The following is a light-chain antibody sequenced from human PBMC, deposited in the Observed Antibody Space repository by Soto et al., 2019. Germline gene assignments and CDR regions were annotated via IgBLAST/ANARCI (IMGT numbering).Light chain of an antibody. J-gene: IGKJ5*01. CDR2: GAS. CDR1: QSVSSSY. CDR3: QQRSDSIT. Sequence: EIVLTQSPGTLSLSPGERATFSFRASQSVSSSYIAWYQQKRGQAPRRLIYGASTRAPGIPARFSGRGSGADFTLTISSLEPEDFAVYYCQQRSDSITFGQGTRLEIK. V-gene: IGKV3-11*01.